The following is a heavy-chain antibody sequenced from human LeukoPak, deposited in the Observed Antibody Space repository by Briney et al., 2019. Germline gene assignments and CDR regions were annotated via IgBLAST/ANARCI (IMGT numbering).Heavy chain of an antibody. CDR1: GGSISSYY. J-gene: IGHJ1*01. D-gene: IGHD4-17*01. Sequence: NPSETLSLTCTVSGGSISSYYWSWIRQPPGKGLEWIGYVSYGGITNYSPSLKSRVTISVDTSKNQFSLNLSSVTAADTAVYYCARGLTVTTGRRNPFQHWGQGTLVTVSS. CDR3: ARGLTVTTGRRNPFQH. V-gene: IGHV4-59*01. CDR2: VSYGGIT.